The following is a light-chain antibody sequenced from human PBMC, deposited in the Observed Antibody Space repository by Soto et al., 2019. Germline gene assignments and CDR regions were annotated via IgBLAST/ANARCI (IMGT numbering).Light chain of an antibody. V-gene: IGKV1-39*01. CDR1: QLISTY. CDR2: GAS. Sequence: QMTQSPSSLSASVGDRVAITCRASQLISTYVNWYQLKPGKAPKLLIYGASSLQTGVPSRFSGSGSGTDFTLTISSLQPEDFATYYCQQSYNTPLTFGGGTKVDI. J-gene: IGKJ4*01. CDR3: QQSYNTPLT.